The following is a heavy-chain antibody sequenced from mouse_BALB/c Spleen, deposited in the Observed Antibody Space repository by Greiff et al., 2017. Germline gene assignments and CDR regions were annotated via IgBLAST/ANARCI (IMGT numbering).Heavy chain of an antibody. CDR1: GYSITSDYA. Sequence: EVQGVESGPGLVKPSQSLSLTCTVTGYSITSDYAWNWIRQFPGNKLEWMGYISYSGSTSYNPSLKSRISITRDTSKNQFFLQLNSVTTEDTATYYCARSYDGFDYWGQGTTLTVSS. V-gene: IGHV3-2*02. D-gene: IGHD2-12*01. CDR3: ARSYDGFDY. CDR2: ISYSGST. J-gene: IGHJ2*01.